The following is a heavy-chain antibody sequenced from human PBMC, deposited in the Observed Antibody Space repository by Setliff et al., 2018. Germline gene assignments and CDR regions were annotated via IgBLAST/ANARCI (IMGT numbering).Heavy chain of an antibody. J-gene: IGHJ4*02. Sequence: ASVKVSCKASGYTFTDYYIHWVRQAPGQGLEWMGRINPDSGGTNYAQKFQGRVTMTRDTSITAAYMELCRLRSDDSAVYYCARGPSNYDLLTGCDCWGQGTLVTVSS. V-gene: IGHV1-2*06. CDR3: ARGPSNYDLLTGCDC. CDR1: GYTFTDYY. D-gene: IGHD3-9*01. CDR2: INPDSGGT.